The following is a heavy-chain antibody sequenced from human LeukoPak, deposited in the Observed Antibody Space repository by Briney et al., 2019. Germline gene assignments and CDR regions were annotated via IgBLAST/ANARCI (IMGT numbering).Heavy chain of an antibody. CDR3: ARGGYILTTNWFDP. Sequence: PGGSLRLSCAASGFTFSDFYMTWIRQAPGKGLEWVSYISSSADTIYYADSVKGRFTISRDNAKNSLYLQMNSLRAEDTAMYYCARGGYILTTNWFDPWGQGTLVTVSS. J-gene: IGHJ5*02. CDR2: ISSSADTI. D-gene: IGHD3-9*01. V-gene: IGHV3-11*01. CDR1: GFTFSDFY.